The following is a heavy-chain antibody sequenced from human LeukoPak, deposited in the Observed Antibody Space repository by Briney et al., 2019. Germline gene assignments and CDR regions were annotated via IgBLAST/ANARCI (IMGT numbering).Heavy chain of an antibody. V-gene: IGHV3-30*18. CDR1: GFTFRDYG. CDR3: AKDLAGGNVPDS. Sequence: LSGGSLRLSCVGSGFTFRDYGMHWVRQAPGKGLEWVALMSFDGSDKYFADSVKGRFTISRDNSKNTLYLHMSNLRAEDTALYYCAKDLAGGNVPDSWGQGTLVTVYS. D-gene: IGHD2-8*02. CDR2: MSFDGSDK. J-gene: IGHJ4*02.